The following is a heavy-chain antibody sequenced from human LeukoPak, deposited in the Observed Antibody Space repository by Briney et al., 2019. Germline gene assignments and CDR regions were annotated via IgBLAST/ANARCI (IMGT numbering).Heavy chain of an antibody. CDR1: GGSISSYY. D-gene: IGHD5-24*01. CDR3: SRQEDGYYSFDY. V-gene: IGHV4-59*01. Sequence: SETLSPTCTVSGGSISSYYWSWIRQPPGKGLEWIGYIYYSGSTNYNPSLKSRVTISVHTTKSQFSLKLSAVTAADTAVYYCSRQEDGYYSFDYWGQGTLVTVSS. CDR2: IYYSGST. J-gene: IGHJ4*02.